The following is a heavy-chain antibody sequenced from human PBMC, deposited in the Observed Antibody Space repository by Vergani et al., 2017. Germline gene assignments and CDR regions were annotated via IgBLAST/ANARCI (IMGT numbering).Heavy chain of an antibody. CDR2: INPNSGGT. CDR1: GYTFTGYY. CDR3: ARVHESIEYSSSSGDYYYYMDV. D-gene: IGHD6-6*01. Sequence: QVQLVQSGAEVKKPGASVKVSCKASGYTFTGYYMHWVRQAPGQGLEWMGWINPNSGGTNYAQKFQGRVTMTRDTSISTAYMELSRLRSDDTAVYYCARVHESIEYSSSSGDYYYYMDVWGKGTTVTVSS. V-gene: IGHV1-2*02. J-gene: IGHJ6*03.